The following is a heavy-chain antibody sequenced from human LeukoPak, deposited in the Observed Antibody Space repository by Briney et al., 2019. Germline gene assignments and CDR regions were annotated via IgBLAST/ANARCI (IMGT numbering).Heavy chain of an antibody. V-gene: IGHV4-39*07. J-gene: IGHJ4*02. D-gene: IGHD2-2*01. Sequence: SETLSLTCTVSGGSISSSSYYWGWIRQPPGKGLEWIGSIYYSGSTYYNPSLKSRVTISIDTSKNQFSLKLSSVTAADTAVYYCAREGSRVVVPAATLFDYWGQGTLVTVSS. CDR3: AREGSRVVVPAATLFDY. CDR1: GGSISSSSYY. CDR2: IYYSGST.